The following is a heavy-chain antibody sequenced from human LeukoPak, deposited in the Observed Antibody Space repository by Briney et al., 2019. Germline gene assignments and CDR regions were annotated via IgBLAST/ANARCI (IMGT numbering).Heavy chain of an antibody. CDR3: AFRKLWFGELLFDY. CDR2: ISYDGSNK. Sequence: PGGSLRLSCAASGFTFSSYGMHWVRQAPGKGLEWVAVISYDGSNKYYADSVKGRFTISRDNSKNTLYLQMNSLRAEGTALYYCAFRKLWFGELLFDYWGQGTLVTVSS. J-gene: IGHJ4*02. V-gene: IGHV3-30*03. CDR1: GFTFSSYG. D-gene: IGHD3-10*01.